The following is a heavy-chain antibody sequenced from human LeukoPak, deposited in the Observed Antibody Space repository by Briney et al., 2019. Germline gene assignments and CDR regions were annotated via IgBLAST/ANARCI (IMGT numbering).Heavy chain of an antibody. CDR3: AKEVGEVAALDY. J-gene: IGHJ4*02. D-gene: IGHD2-15*01. CDR2: ISYDGSNK. Sequence: GGSLRLSCAASGFTFSSYGMHWVRQAPGKGLEWVAVISYDGSNKYYADSVRGRFTISRDNSKNTLYLQMNSLRAEDTAVYYCAKEVGEVAALDYWGQGTLVTVSS. CDR1: GFTFSSYG. V-gene: IGHV3-30*18.